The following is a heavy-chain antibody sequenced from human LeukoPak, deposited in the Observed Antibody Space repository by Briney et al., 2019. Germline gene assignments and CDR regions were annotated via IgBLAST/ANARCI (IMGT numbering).Heavy chain of an antibody. J-gene: IGHJ6*03. CDR2: ISAYNGNT. V-gene: IGHV1-18*01. Sequence: GASVKVSCKASGYTFTSYGISWVRQAPGQGLEWMGWISAYNGNTNYAQKLQGRVTMTTDTSTSTAYMELRSLRSDDTAVYYCALAHNYYYYYYMDVWGKGTTVTVSS. CDR1: GYTFTSYG. CDR3: ALAHNYYYYYYMDV. D-gene: IGHD3-3*02.